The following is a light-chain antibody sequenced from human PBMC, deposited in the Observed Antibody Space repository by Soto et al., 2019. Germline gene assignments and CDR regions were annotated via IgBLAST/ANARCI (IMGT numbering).Light chain of an antibody. Sequence: RVTTQSPATLSVSPGERVTLSCRASEDVAGDLAWYQQKPGQAPRLLIYRTSTRATNIPARFSGSGSGTEFTLTISSLQSEDFAVYYCEEYNARSSFGQGTKVEI. CDR2: RTS. V-gene: IGKV3-15*01. CDR3: EEYNARSS. CDR1: EDVAGD. J-gene: IGKJ1*01.